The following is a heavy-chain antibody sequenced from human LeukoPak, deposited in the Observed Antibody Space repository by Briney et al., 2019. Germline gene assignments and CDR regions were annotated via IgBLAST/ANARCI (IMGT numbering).Heavy chain of an antibody. Sequence: SETLSLTCTVSGGSISSSSYYWGWIRQPPGKGLEWIGSIYYSGSTYYNPSLKSRVTISVDTSKNQFSLKLSSVTAADTAVYYCAREPRDYCSSTSRSYYYGMDVWGQGTTVTVSS. V-gene: IGHV4-39*07. CDR1: GGSISSSSYY. D-gene: IGHD2-2*01. J-gene: IGHJ6*02. CDR3: AREPRDYCSSTSRSYYYGMDV. CDR2: IYYSGST.